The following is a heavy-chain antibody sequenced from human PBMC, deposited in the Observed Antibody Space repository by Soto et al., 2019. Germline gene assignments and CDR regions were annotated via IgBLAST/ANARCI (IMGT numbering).Heavy chain of an antibody. Sequence: EVQLLESGGGLVQPGGSLRLSCAASGFTFSSYAMSWVRQAPGKGLEWVSAISGSGGSTYYADSVKGRFTISRDNTKNTLYLQMNSLRAEDTAVYYCAKDLLAYSSSPSFDYWGQGTLVTVSS. CDR1: GFTFSSYA. J-gene: IGHJ4*02. V-gene: IGHV3-23*01. CDR2: ISGSGGST. D-gene: IGHD6-6*01. CDR3: AKDLLAYSSSPSFDY.